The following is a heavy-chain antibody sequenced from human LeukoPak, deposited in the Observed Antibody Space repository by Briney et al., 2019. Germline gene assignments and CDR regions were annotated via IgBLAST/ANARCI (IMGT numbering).Heavy chain of an antibody. J-gene: IGHJ4*02. Sequence: SETLSLTCTVSGGSISGSSYYWGWIRQPPGKGLEWIVSIYYSGSTYYNPSLKSRVTISVDTSKNQFSLELNSVTAKDTAVYYCASHYGHWGQGTLVTVSS. D-gene: IGHD3-10*01. CDR2: IYYSGST. CDR1: GGSISGSSYY. V-gene: IGHV4-39*01. CDR3: ASHYGH.